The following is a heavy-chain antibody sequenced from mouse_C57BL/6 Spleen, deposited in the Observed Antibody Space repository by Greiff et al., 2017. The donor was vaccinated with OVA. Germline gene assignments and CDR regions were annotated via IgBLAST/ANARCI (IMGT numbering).Heavy chain of an antibody. CDR2: IDPSDSYT. J-gene: IGHJ3*01. Sequence: QVQLQQSGAELVMPGASVKLSCKASGYTFTSYWMHWVKQRPGQGLEWIGEIDPSDSYTNYNQKFKGKSTLTVDKSSSTAYMQLSSLTSEDSAVYYCARNLYYGNYDGFAYWGQGTLVTVSA. CDR1: GYTFTSYW. CDR3: ARNLYYGNYDGFAY. D-gene: IGHD2-1*01. V-gene: IGHV1-69*01.